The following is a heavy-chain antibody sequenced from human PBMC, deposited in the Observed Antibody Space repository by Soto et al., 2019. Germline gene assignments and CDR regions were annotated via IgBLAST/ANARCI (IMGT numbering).Heavy chain of an antibody. D-gene: IGHD6-6*01. CDR2: IDSDGSST. J-gene: IGHJ6*02. V-gene: IGHV3-74*01. CDR1: GFTFSSDW. Sequence: PGGSLRLSCAPSGFTFSSDWMHWVRQAPGKGLVWVSRIDSDGSSTSYADSVKGRFTISRDNAKNTLYLQMNSLRAEDTAVYYCARGGSSSSLLHYYFYCMDVWGQGTTVTVSS. CDR3: ARGGSSSSLLHYYFYCMDV.